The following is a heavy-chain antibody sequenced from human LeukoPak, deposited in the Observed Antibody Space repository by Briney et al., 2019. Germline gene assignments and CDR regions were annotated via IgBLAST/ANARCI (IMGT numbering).Heavy chain of an antibody. D-gene: IGHD2-8*02. CDR1: GGTFSSYA. Sequence: SVKVSCKASGGTFSSYAISWVRQAPGQGLEWMGGIIPIFGTANYAQKFQGRVTITTDESTSTAYMELSSLRSEDTAVYYCASGGVHYYYYYMDVWGKGTTVTVSS. J-gene: IGHJ6*03. CDR2: IIPIFGTA. CDR3: ASGGVHYYYYYMDV. V-gene: IGHV1-69*05.